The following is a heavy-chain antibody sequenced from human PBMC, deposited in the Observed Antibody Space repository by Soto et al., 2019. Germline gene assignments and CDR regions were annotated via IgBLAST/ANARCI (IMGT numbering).Heavy chain of an antibody. CDR2: IYYSGST. D-gene: IGHD6-19*01. CDR3: ARPTVAGIFDY. J-gene: IGHJ4*02. V-gene: IGHV4-39*01. Sequence: SETLSLTCTVSGGSISSSSYYWGWIRQPPGKGLEWIGSIYYSGSTYYNPSLKSRVTISVDTSKNQFSLKLSSVTAADTAVYYCARPTVAGIFDYWGQGTLVTSPQ. CDR1: GGSISSSSYY.